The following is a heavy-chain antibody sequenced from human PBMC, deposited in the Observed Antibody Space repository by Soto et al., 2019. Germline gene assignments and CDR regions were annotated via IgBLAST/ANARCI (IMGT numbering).Heavy chain of an antibody. J-gene: IGHJ4*02. Sequence: EVQLVESGGGSVKPGGSLRLSCAASGFTFTRYSMNWVRQAPGKGLEWVSSISSTANYIYYGGSMKGRCTITRDNAKNSLYLETNSLRAEDTAVSYCARESEDLTSNFDYWGQGTLVTVSS. V-gene: IGHV3-21*06. CDR1: GFTFTRYS. CDR3: ARESEDLTSNFDY. CDR2: ISSTANYI.